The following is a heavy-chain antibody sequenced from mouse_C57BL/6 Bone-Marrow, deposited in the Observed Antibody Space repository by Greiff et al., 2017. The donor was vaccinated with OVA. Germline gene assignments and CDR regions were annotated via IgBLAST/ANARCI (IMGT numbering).Heavy chain of an antibody. J-gene: IGHJ2*01. CDR1: GYTFTDYY. CDR2: INPYNGGT. D-gene: IGHD2-4*01. CDR3: AREDDYDY. Sequence: EVMLVESGPVLVKPGASVKMSCKASGYTFTDYYMNWVKQSHGKSLEWIGVINPYNGGTSYNQKFKGKATLTVDKSSSTAYMELNSLTSEDSAVYYCAREDDYDYWGQGTTLTVSS. V-gene: IGHV1-19*01.